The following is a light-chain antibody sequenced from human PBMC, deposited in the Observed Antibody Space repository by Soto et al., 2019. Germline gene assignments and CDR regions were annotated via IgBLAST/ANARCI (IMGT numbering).Light chain of an antibody. CDR2: EVT. CDR3: TSFISRTSNVGLNTYV. J-gene: IGLJ1*01. V-gene: IGLV2-14*01. Sequence: QSALAQPASVSGSPGQSITISCSGSANDYVSWYQHHPGKAPRLLLYEVTHRPSGVSHRFSGSKSGNTASLTISGLQPEDEAHYYCTSFISRTSNVGLNTYVFGTGTKSPS. CDR1: ANDY.